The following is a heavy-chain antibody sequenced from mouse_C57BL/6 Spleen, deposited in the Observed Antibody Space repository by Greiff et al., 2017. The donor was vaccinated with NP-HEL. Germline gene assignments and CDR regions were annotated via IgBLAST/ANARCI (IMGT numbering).Heavy chain of an antibody. CDR1: GYSITSGYY. CDR2: ISYDGSN. D-gene: IGHD1-1*01. Sequence: ESGPGLVKPSQSLSLTCSVTGYSITSGYYWNWIRQFPGNKLEWMGYISYDGSNNYNPSLKNRISITRDTSKNQFFLKLNSVTTEDTATYYCARERIALLRSHYYAMDYWGQGTSVTVSS. J-gene: IGHJ4*01. CDR3: ARERIALLRSHYYAMDY. V-gene: IGHV3-6*01.